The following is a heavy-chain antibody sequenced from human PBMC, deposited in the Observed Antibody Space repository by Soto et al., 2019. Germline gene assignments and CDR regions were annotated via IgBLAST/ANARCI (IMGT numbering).Heavy chain of an antibody. J-gene: IGHJ6*02. D-gene: IGHD2-21*01. Sequence: GGSLRLSCAASGFTFSSYGMHWVRQAPGKGLEWVAVISYDGSNKFYVDSVKGRFTISRDNSKNTLYLRMNSLRAEDTAVYYCTRHPAYLHMWGHGTTVTVSS. CDR2: ISYDGSNK. V-gene: IGHV3-30*03. CDR1: GFTFSSYG. CDR3: TRHPAYLHM.